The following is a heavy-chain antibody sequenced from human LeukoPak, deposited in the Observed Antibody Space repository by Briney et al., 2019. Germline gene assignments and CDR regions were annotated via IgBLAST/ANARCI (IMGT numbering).Heavy chain of an antibody. CDR2: ISSSGSTI. V-gene: IGHV3-11*01. D-gene: IGHD2/OR15-2a*01. CDR1: GFTFSNAW. CDR3: ASGRESDYFDY. J-gene: IGHJ4*02. Sequence: GGSLRLSCAASGFTFSNAWMSWVRQAPGKGLEWVSYISSSGSTIYYADSVKGRFTISRDNAKNSLYLQMNSLRAEDTAVYYCASGRESDYFDYWGQGTLVTVSS.